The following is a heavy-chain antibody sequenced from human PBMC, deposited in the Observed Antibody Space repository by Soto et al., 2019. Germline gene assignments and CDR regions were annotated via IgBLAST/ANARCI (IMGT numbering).Heavy chain of an antibody. D-gene: IGHD3-22*01. CDR3: ARERDYYDSSGYYYELRPSYGMDV. V-gene: IGHV3-21*01. J-gene: IGHJ6*02. Sequence: EVQLVESGGGLVKPGGSLRLSCAASGFTFSSYSMNWVRQAPGKGLEWVSSISSSSSYIYYADSVKGRFTISRDNAKNSLYLQMNSLRAEDTAVYYCARERDYYDSSGYYYELRPSYGMDVWGQGTTVTVSS. CDR1: GFTFSSYS. CDR2: ISSSSSYI.